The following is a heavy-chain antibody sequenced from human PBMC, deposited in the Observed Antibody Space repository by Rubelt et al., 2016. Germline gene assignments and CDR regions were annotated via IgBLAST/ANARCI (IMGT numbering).Heavy chain of an antibody. CDR1: TFTDYY. Sequence: TFTDYYIQWVRQAPGQGLEWMGRINPNGGGPDYAQRFQGRVTMTRDTSISTAYMELSRLRSEDTAVYYCARDIVVDSAIVYYYGMDVWGQGTTVTVSS. V-gene: IGHV1-2*06. CDR3: ARDIVVDSAIVYYYGMDV. D-gene: IGHD5-18*01. CDR2: INPNGGGP. J-gene: IGHJ6*02.